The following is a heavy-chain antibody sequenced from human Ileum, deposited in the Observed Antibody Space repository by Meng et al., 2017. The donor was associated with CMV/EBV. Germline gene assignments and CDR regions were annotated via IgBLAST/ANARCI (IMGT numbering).Heavy chain of an antibody. Sequence: GESLKISCAASGFTFSNSDMNWVRQAPGKGLEWVSGVSWNGSRTHYADSVKGRFIISRDNSKNTLYLQMNSLRAEDTAVYYCAKGRYCSSTSCYTWDYYYYGMDVWGQGTTVTVSS. J-gene: IGHJ6*02. D-gene: IGHD2-2*02. V-gene: IGHV3-19*01. CDR1: GFTFSNSD. CDR2: VSWNGSRT. CDR3: AKGRYCSSTSCYTWDYYYYGMDV.